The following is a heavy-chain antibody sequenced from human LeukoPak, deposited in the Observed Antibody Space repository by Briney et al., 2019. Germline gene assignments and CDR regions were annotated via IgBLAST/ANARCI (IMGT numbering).Heavy chain of an antibody. V-gene: IGHV4-4*07. CDR3: ASYSGSYAYYGY. Sequence: SETLSLTCTVSGGSISSYNWSWIRKPAGKGLEWIGRIYSSGSTNYNPSLKSRVTMSVDTSKNQFSLKLSSVTAADTAVYYCASYSGSYAYYGYWGQGTLATVSS. D-gene: IGHD1-26*01. CDR1: GGSISSYN. J-gene: IGHJ4*02. CDR2: IYSSGST.